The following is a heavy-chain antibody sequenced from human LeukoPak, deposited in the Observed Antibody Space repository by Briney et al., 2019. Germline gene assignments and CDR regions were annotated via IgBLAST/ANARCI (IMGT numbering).Heavy chain of an antibody. CDR3: ARDGERGYSYGYTIGV. CDR2: ISYDGSNK. Sequence: PGGSLRLSCAASGFTFRSYAMHWVRQAPGKGLEWVAVISYDGSNKYYADSVKGQFTISRDNSKNTLYLQMNSLRAEDTAVYYCARDGERGYSYGYTIGVWGKGTTVTVSS. D-gene: IGHD5-18*01. V-gene: IGHV3-30*04. CDR1: GFTFRSYA. J-gene: IGHJ6*04.